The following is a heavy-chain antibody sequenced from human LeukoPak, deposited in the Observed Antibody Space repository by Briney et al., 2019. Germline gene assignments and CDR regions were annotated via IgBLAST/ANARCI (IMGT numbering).Heavy chain of an antibody. J-gene: IGHJ5*02. CDR3: ARTGLIQLWLRSYNWFDP. CDR1: GGSISSSSYY. CDR2: IYYSGST. V-gene: IGHV4-39*01. Sequence: SETLSLTCTVSGGSISSSSYYWGWIRQPPGEGLEWIGSIYYSGSTYYNPSLKSRVTISVDTSKNQFSLKLSSVTAADTAVYYCARTGLIQLWLRSYNWFDPWGHGTLVTVSS. D-gene: IGHD5-18*01.